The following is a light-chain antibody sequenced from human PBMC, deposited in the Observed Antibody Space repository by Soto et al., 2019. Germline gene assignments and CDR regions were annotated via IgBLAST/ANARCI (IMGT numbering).Light chain of an antibody. Sequence: DIVMTHSPDSLSVSLGERVTINCKSSQSVLYSSNNRNYLAWFQQKPGQPPKLLIYWASTRESGVPDRFSGSGSGTDFTLTISGLQAEDVAAFYCQQSYSTPRTFGQGSKVAIK. CDR3: QQSYSTPRT. CDR1: QSVLYSSNNRNY. V-gene: IGKV4-1*01. J-gene: IGKJ1*01. CDR2: WAS.